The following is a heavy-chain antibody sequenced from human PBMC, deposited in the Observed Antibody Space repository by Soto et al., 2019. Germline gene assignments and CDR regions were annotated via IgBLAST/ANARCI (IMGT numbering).Heavy chain of an antibody. Sequence: GGSLRLSCAASGFTFSSYSMNWVRQAPGKGLEWVSYISSSSSRIYYADSVKGRFTISRDNAKNTLYLQMNSLRAEDTAVYFCAKGTYRDYVYWDHAFDIWGQGTMVTVSS. CDR3: AKGTYRDYVYWDHAFDI. V-gene: IGHV3-48*04. CDR2: ISSSSSRI. J-gene: IGHJ3*02. CDR1: GFTFSSYS. D-gene: IGHD4-17*01.